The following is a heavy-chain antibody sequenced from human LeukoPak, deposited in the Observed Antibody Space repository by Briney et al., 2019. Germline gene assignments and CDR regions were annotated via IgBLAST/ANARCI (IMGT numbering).Heavy chain of an antibody. Sequence: PSETLSLTCAVYGGSFSGYYWSWIRQPPGKGLEWIGEINHSGSTNYNPSLKSRVTISVDTSKNQFSLKLSSVTAADTAVYYCARDPKNYYDSSGYYHWYFDLWGRGTLVTVSS. D-gene: IGHD3-22*01. V-gene: IGHV4-34*01. J-gene: IGHJ2*01. CDR2: INHSGST. CDR1: GGSFSGYY. CDR3: ARDPKNYYDSSGYYHWYFDL.